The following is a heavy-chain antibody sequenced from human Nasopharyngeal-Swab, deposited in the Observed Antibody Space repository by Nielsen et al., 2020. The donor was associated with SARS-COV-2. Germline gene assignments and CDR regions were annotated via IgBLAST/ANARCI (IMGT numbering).Heavy chain of an antibody. CDR1: GFTFSSYS. V-gene: IGHV3-21*04. J-gene: IGHJ4*02. CDR3: ANRRGSSWHPYCFDY. CDR2: ISSSSSYI. Sequence: GESLKISCAASGFTFSSYSMNWVRQAPGKGLEWVSSISSSSSYIYYADSVKGRFTISRDNAKNSLYLQMNSLRAEDTALYYCANRRGSSWHPYCFDYWGQGTLVTVSS. D-gene: IGHD6-13*01.